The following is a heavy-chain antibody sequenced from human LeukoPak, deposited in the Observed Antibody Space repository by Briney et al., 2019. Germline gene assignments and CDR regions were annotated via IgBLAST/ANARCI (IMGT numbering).Heavy chain of an antibody. CDR3: ARVGQDSTGYYRIFDY. D-gene: IGHD3-22*01. Sequence: SETLSLTCTVCGGSISSYYWSWLGQPAGKGLEWSGRIYSSGSTNYNPSLKRRVTISVDKSKNQFSLKLTSVTAADTAVYYCARVGQDSTGYYRIFDYWGQGTLVTVSS. CDR2: IYSSGST. CDR1: GGSISSYY. J-gene: IGHJ4*02. V-gene: IGHV4-4*07.